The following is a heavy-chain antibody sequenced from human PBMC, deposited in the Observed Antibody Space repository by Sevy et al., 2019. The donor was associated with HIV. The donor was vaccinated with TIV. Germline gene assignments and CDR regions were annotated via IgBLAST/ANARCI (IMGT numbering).Heavy chain of an antibody. J-gene: IGHJ6*02. CDR3: ARDEYSSSWYIPTPHYYYYGMDV. V-gene: IGHV3-30*04. Sequence: GGSLRLSCAASGFTFSSYAMHWVRQAPGKGLEWVAVISYDGSNKYYADSVKGRFTISRDNSKNTLYLQMNGLGAEDTAVYYCARDEYSSSWYIPTPHYYYYGMDVWGQGTTVTVSS. CDR2: ISYDGSNK. CDR1: GFTFSSYA. D-gene: IGHD6-13*01.